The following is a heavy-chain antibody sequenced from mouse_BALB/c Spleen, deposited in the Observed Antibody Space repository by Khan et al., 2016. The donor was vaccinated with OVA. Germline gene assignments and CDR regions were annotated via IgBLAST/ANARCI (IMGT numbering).Heavy chain of an antibody. J-gene: IGHJ2*01. CDR3: ARGNYYEYYFDY. V-gene: IGHV3-2*02. Sequence: EVQLQESGPGLVKPSQSLSLTCTVTGYSITSGYAWNWIRQFQGNKLEWMGYISYSGVTSYTPSLKSRISITRDTSKNQFFLQLTSVTTEDTATYYCARGNYYEYYFDYWGQGTTLTVSS. CDR1: GYSITSGYA. D-gene: IGHD1-1*01. CDR2: ISYSGVT.